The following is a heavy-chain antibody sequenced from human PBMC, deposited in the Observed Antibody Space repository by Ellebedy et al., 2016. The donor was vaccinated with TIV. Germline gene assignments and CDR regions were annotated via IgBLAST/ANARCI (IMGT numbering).Heavy chain of an antibody. V-gene: IGHV3-74*01. CDR3: ARESVRYFDWDF. CDR1: GFTVSGYW. J-gene: IGHJ4*02. Sequence: GGSLRLSCAASGFTVSGYWMHWVRQVPGKGLVWLSRINTDGSSTSYADLVEGRFTISRDNARKTLYLQVDRLRAEDTAVYYCARESVRYFDWDFWGQGTLVTVSS. CDR2: INTDGSST. D-gene: IGHD3-9*01.